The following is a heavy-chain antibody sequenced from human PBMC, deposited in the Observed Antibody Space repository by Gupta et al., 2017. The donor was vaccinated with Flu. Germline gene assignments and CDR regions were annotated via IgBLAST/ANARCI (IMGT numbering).Heavy chain of an antibody. Sequence: QVQLVQSGAEVKKPGASVKVSCKASDYTFTGYGINWVRQAPGQGLEWMGWINTYNGHTYYAQNLQGRITLTADTSTTTAYMELRGLRSDDTAVYFCARLSGWNFGYFDHWGQGTLVTVSS. V-gene: IGHV1-18*01. CDR2: INTYNGHT. D-gene: IGHD6-19*01. CDR1: DYTFTGYG. J-gene: IGHJ4*02. CDR3: ARLSGWNFGYFDH.